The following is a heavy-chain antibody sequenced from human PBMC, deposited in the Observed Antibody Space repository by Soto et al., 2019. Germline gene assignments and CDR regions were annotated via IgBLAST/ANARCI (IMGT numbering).Heavy chain of an antibody. CDR2: IYYSGST. D-gene: IGHD3-10*01. J-gene: IGHJ5*02. V-gene: IGHV4-30-4*01. CDR3: AREYYYGSGSYSRWFDP. Sequence: PSETLSLTCTVSGGSISSGYYYWSWIRQPPGKGLEWIGYIYYSGSTYYNPSLKSRVTISVDTSKNQFSLKLSSVTAADTAVYYCAREYYYGSGSYSRWFDPWGQGTLVTVSS. CDR1: GGSISSGYYY.